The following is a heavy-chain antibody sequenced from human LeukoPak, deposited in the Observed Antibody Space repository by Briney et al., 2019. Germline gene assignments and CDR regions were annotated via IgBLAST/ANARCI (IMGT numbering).Heavy chain of an antibody. D-gene: IGHD5-18*01. CDR1: GFTVSSNY. J-gene: IGHJ5*02. V-gene: IGHV3-53*05. Sequence: GGSLRLSCAASGFTVSSNYMSWVRQAPGKGLEWVSVVYSGGSTYYADSVKGRFTISRDNSKNTLYLQMNSLRAEDTAVYYCARDRRSPQLWLVGGNWFDPWGQGTLVTVSS. CDR2: VYSGGST. CDR3: ARDRRSPQLWLVGGNWFDP.